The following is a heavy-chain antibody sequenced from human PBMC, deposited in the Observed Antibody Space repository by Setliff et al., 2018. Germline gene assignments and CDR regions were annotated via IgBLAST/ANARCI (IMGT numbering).Heavy chain of an antibody. Sequence: ASVKVSCKASGYTFTSFNIHWVRQAPGQRPEWMGMINAGNGDTKYSQNFQGRVTITRDTSASTAYMELSSLRSEDTAVYYCARGYSSSWQSRMGFDPWGQGTLVTVSS. J-gene: IGHJ5*02. V-gene: IGHV1-3*01. D-gene: IGHD6-13*01. CDR3: ARGYSSSWQSRMGFDP. CDR2: INAGNGDT. CDR1: GYTFTSFN.